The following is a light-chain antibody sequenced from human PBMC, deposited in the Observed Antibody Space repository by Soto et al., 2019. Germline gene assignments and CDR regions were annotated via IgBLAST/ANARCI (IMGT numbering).Light chain of an antibody. Sequence: DIQMTQSPSSLSASVGDRVTMTCRASQGINNWLAWYQQKPGKAPKSLIYAAFNLQSGVPSRFSGSGSGTDFTITISSLQPEDFANYYCQQYNSYPLTFGGGTTVEIK. CDR3: QQYNSYPLT. CDR2: AAF. V-gene: IGKV1D-16*01. CDR1: QGINNW. J-gene: IGKJ4*01.